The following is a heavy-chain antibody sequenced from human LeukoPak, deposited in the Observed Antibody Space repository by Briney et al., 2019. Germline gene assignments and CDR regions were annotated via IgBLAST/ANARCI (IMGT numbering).Heavy chain of an antibody. Sequence: ASVKVSCKASGGTFSSYAISWVRQAPGQGLEWMGGIIPIFGTANYAQKFQGRVTITADGSTSTAYMELSSLRSEDTAVYYCARDRLGDTAMGYFDYWGQGTLVTVSS. CDR3: ARDRLGDTAMGYFDY. J-gene: IGHJ4*02. CDR1: GGTFSSYA. V-gene: IGHV1-69*13. CDR2: IIPIFGTA. D-gene: IGHD5-18*01.